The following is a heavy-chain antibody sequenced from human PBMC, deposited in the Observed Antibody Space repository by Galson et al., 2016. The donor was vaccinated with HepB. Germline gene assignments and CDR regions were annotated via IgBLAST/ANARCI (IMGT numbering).Heavy chain of an antibody. CDR2: LDPENGEI. D-gene: IGHD6-13*01. CDR3: ARARYSGTWTFYYYYGVDV. CDR1: GYTLTELS. Sequence: SVKVSCKVSGYTLTELSIHWVRQAPGEGLEWMGGLDPENGEIMYAQKFQGRVTMTEDTSTDTAYMELSSLRSDDTAVYYCARARYSGTWTFYYYYGVDVWGQGTTGTVSS. V-gene: IGHV1-24*01. J-gene: IGHJ6*02.